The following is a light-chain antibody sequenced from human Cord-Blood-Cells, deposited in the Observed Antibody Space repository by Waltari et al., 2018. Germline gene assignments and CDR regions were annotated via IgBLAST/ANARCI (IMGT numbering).Light chain of an antibody. J-gene: IGKJ1*01. V-gene: IGKV3-15*01. CDR1: QSVSSN. Sequence: EIVMTQSPATLPVSPGERATLSCRARQSVSSNLAWYQQKPGQAPRLLIYGASTRATGIPARFSGSGSGTEFTLTISSLQSEDFAVYFCQQYNNWPPRTFGQGTKVEIK. CDR3: QQYNNWPPRT. CDR2: GAS.